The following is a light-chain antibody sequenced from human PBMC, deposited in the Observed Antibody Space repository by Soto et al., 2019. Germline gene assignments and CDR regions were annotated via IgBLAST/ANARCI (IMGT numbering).Light chain of an antibody. Sequence: EIVLTQSPATLSVSPGERATLSCRASQSVGNNFAWYQQKPGQAPRLLIFGTSTRATGVPARFSVSGSGTEFLIASSALQSEDFAVYYRQRYGEWPLIFGGGAKVEI. V-gene: IGKV3-15*01. J-gene: IGKJ4*01. CDR1: QSVGNN. CDR3: QRYGEWPLI. CDR2: GTS.